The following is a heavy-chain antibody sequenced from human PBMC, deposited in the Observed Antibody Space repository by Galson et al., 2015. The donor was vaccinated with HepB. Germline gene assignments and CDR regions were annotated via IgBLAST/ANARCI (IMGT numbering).Heavy chain of an antibody. CDR1: YA. Sequence: YAISWVRQAPGQGLEWMGGIIPIFGTANYAQKFQGRVTITADESTSTAYMELSSLRSEDTAVYYCARGRYSYGYGGSWFDPWGQGTLVTVSS. J-gene: IGHJ5*02. V-gene: IGHV1-69*01. D-gene: IGHD5-18*01. CDR2: IIPIFGTA. CDR3: ARGRYSYGYGGSWFDP.